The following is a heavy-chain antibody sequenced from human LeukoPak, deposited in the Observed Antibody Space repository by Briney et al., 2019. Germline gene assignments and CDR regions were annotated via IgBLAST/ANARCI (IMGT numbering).Heavy chain of an antibody. Sequence: GASVKVSCKASGYTFTSYGINWVRRAPGQGLEWMGWISTYDANTEYAQKLQGRVTMTTDTSTSTAYMEVRSLRSDDTAVYYCARDGRGHWDTSRWYLGNWFDPWGQGTLVTVSS. D-gene: IGHD6-13*01. J-gene: IGHJ5*02. CDR1: GYTFTSYG. CDR3: ARDGRGHWDTSRWYLGNWFDP. V-gene: IGHV1-18*01. CDR2: ISTYDANT.